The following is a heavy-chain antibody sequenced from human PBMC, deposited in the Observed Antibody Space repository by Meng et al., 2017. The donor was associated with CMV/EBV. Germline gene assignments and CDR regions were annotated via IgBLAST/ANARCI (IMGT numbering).Heavy chain of an antibody. CDR3: ARGLREFYYYYGMDV. V-gene: IGHV1-8*01. CDR2: MNPNSGNT. D-gene: IGHD3-10*01. J-gene: IGHJ6*02. Sequence: ASVKVSCKASGYIFTSYDINWVRQATGQGLEWMGWMNPNSGNTGYAQKFQGRVTMTRNTSISTAYMELSSLRSEDTAVYYCARGLREFYYYYGMDVWGQGTTVTVSS. CDR1: GYIFTSYD.